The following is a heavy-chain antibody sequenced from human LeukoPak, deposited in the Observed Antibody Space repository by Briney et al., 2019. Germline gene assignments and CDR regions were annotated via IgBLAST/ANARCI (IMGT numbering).Heavy chain of an antibody. J-gene: IGHJ4*02. Sequence: GGSLRLSCTASGFTLDGYTMHWVRLAPGKGLEWVSSITSSSNHIYYSASVRGRSTISRDDAKKSLYLQMNSLRAEDTAVYYCAREAHCTDGVCYLNYFDFWSQGTLVTVSS. CDR2: ITSSSNHI. CDR1: GFTLDGYT. D-gene: IGHD2-8*01. V-gene: IGHV3-21*01. CDR3: AREAHCTDGVCYLNYFDF.